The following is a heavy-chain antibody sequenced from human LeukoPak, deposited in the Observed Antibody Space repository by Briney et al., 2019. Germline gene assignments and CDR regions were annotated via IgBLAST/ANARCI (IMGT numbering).Heavy chain of an antibody. V-gene: IGHV4-34*01. CDR2: INHSGST. CDR3: ARVGPAPYFVWFDP. Sequence: SSETLSLTCAVYGGSFSGYYWSWIRQPPGKGLEWIGEINHSGSTNYNPSLKSRVTISVDTSKNQFSLKLSSVTAADTAVYYCARVGPAPYFVWFDPWGQGTLVTVSS. CDR1: GGSFSGYY. D-gene: IGHD2-2*01. J-gene: IGHJ5*02.